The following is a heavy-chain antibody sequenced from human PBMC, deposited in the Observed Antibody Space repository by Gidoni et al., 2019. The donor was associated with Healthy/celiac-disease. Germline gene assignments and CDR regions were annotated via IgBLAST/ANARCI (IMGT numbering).Heavy chain of an antibody. D-gene: IGHD5-18*01. Sequence: EVQLVESGGGLVQPGGSLRLSCAASGSTVSSHYMSWVRQAPGKGLEWVSVIYSGGSTYYADSVKGRFTISRDNSKNTLYLQMNSLRAEDTAVYYCARDEGYSYGLNYYYGMDVWGQGTTVTVSS. V-gene: IGHV3-66*02. J-gene: IGHJ6*02. CDR1: GSTVSSHY. CDR3: ARDEGYSYGLNYYYGMDV. CDR2: IYSGGST.